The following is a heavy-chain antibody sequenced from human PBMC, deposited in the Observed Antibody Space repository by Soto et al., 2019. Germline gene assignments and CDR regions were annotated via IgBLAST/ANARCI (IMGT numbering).Heavy chain of an antibody. J-gene: IGHJ4*02. V-gene: IGHV1-18*04. CDR2: IGLYNDNR. D-gene: IGHD3-16*01. CDR1: GYTFTTYG. Sequence: ASVKVSCKASGYTFTTYGISWVRQAPGQGLEWMGWIGLYNDNRNYEQKFQGRVTMTTDTSTSTAYMELRSLRSDDTAVYYCGRGGGIYSIAWPIDHWGQGILVTVSS. CDR3: GRGGGIYSIAWPIDH.